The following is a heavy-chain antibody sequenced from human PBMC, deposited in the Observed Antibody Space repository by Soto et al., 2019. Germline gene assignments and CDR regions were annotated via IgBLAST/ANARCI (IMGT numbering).Heavy chain of an antibody. CDR2: IYHTGNA. Sequence: PLQTLSLTCSVSGYSISNSRFYLAWIRQPPGEGLEWIGSIYHTGNAYYNPSLKSRVTISVDKSKNQFSLKLSSVTAADTAVYYCARVGRELTPPGPNWFDPWGQGTLVTVSS. D-gene: IGHD1-7*01. CDR1: GYSISNSRFY. CDR3: ARVGRELTPPGPNWFDP. V-gene: IGHV4-39*07. J-gene: IGHJ5*02.